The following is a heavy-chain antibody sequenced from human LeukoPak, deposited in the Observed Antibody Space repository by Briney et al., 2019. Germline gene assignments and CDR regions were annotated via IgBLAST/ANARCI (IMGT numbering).Heavy chain of an antibody. J-gene: IGHJ4*02. CDR2: IYDNGSA. D-gene: IGHD6-19*01. CDR1: GGSISRNY. Sequence: SETLSLTCTVSGGSISRNYWNWIRQPPGEGLEWMGYIYDNGSAKYNPSLKSRVTMSVDMSRKQFSLKLSSVTAADTAAYYCARRGSGWFYLDYWGQGTLVTVSS. V-gene: IGHV4-59*08. CDR3: ARRGSGWFYLDY.